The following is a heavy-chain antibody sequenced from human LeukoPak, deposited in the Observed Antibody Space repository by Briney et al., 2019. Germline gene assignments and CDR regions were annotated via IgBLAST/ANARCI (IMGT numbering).Heavy chain of an antibody. CDR2: IVPMLETA. CDR3: ATGPYTSDRPGFCYYYMDV. Sequence: SVKVSCKTSADTFSRYALNWVRQAPGQGLEWMGRIVPMLETAHYAPRFQGRVTITADRSTTTGYMELRHLTSDDAAVYFCATGPYTSDRPGFCYYYMDVWGKGTTVTVSS. D-gene: IGHD1-14*01. CDR1: ADTFSRYA. J-gene: IGHJ6*03. V-gene: IGHV1-69*06.